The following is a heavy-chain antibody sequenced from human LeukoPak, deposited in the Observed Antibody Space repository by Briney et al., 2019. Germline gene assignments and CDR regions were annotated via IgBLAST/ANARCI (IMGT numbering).Heavy chain of an antibody. CDR1: GYIFTDYH. Sequence: GASVKVSCKASGYIFTDYHMHWVRQAPGQGLEWMGWINPNTGGTNYAQSFQGRVTMTRDTSITTSYMELSSLMSDDTALYYCARGGHGHTQNDYWGQGTLVPVSS. V-gene: IGHV1-2*02. CDR2: INPNTGGT. J-gene: IGHJ4*02. CDR3: ARGGHGHTQNDY. D-gene: IGHD5-24*01.